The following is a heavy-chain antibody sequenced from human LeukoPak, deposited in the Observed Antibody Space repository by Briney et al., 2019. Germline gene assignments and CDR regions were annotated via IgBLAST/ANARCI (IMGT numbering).Heavy chain of an antibody. CDR1: GFTFSSYG. J-gene: IGHJ4*02. Sequence: AGGSLRLSCAASGFTFSSYGMHWVRQAPGKGLEWVANIKQDGSEKYYVDSVKGRFTISRDNAKNSLYLQMNSLRAEDTAVYYCARDSGSSWSLDYWGQGTLVTVSS. CDR2: IKQDGSEK. V-gene: IGHV3-7*01. D-gene: IGHD6-13*01. CDR3: ARDSGSSWSLDY.